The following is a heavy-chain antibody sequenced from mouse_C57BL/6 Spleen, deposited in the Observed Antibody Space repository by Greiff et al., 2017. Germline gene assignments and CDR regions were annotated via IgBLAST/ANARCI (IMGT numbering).Heavy chain of an antibody. J-gene: IGHJ2*01. V-gene: IGHV1-9*01. CDR1: GYTFTGYW. Sequence: QVQLQQSGAELMKPGASVKLSCKATGYTFTGYWIAWVKQRPGHRLEWIGAILPGSGSTNYPEKFKGKDTFTADTSSNTGYLQLSSLTTEDSAICYCARWGGVYYIDYWGQGTTLTVSS. CDR2: ILPGSGST. CDR3: ARWGGVYYIDY.